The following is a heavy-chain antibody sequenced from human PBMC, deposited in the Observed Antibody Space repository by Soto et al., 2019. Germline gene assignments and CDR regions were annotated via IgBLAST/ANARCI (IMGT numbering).Heavy chain of an antibody. D-gene: IGHD1-1*01. CDR1: GFTFDDYT. V-gene: IGHV3-43*01. CDR3: SKDIQLALKQYHNSYQGMDV. J-gene: IGHJ6*02. Sequence: GGSLRLSCAASGFTFDDYTMHWVRQAPGKGLEWVSLISWDGGSTYYADSVKGRFTISRDNSKNSLYLQMNSLRTEDTALYYCSKDIQLALKQYHNSYQGMDVWGQGTTVTAP. CDR2: ISWDGGST.